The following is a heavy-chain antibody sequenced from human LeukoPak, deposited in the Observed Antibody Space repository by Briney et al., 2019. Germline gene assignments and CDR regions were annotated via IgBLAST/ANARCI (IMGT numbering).Heavy chain of an antibody. D-gene: IGHD3-22*01. CDR3: ARGIDSSNYYPYFDL. V-gene: IGHV4-31*03. J-gene: IGHJ2*01. Sequence: PSETLSLTCTVSGGSTSSRGYYWSWIRQHPGKGLEWIGYIYYSGSAFYNPSLETRLTISVDTSKNQFSLKLSSMTAADTAVYYCARGIDSSNYYPYFDLWGRGTLVTVSS. CDR1: GGSTSSRGYY. CDR2: IYYSGSA.